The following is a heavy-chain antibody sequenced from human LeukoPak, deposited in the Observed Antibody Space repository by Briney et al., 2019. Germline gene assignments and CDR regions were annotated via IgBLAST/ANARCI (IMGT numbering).Heavy chain of an antibody. J-gene: IGHJ4*02. CDR3: AKDFGGPDSSKGDY. CDR2: ISGSGGST. CDR1: GFTFSSYA. Sequence: GGSLRLSCAASGFTFSSYAMSWVCQAPGKGLEWVSAISGSGGSTYYADSVKGRFTISRDNSKNTLYLQMNSLRAEDTAVYYCAKDFGGPDSSKGDYWGQGTLVTVSS. V-gene: IGHV3-23*01. D-gene: IGHD3-22*01.